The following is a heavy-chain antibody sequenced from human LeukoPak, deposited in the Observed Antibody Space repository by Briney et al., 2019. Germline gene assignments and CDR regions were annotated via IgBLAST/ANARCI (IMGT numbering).Heavy chain of an antibody. CDR2: ISYDGSNK. CDR1: GFTFSSYA. D-gene: IGHD7-27*01. V-gene: IGHV3-30-3*01. Sequence: GRSLRLSCAASGFTFSSYAMHWVRQAPGKGLEWVAVISYDGSNKYYADSVKGRFTISRDNAKNSLYLQMNSLRAEDTAVYYCARDYDWGSGFDYWGQGTLVTVSS. CDR3: ARDYDWGSGFDY. J-gene: IGHJ4*02.